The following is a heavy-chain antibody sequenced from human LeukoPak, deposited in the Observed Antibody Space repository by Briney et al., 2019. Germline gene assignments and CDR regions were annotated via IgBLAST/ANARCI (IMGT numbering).Heavy chain of an antibody. CDR3: ARVIVAGITNPGAYFDY. V-gene: IGHV4-38-2*02. CDR1: GYSISSGYY. D-gene: IGHD6-19*01. Sequence: PSETLSLTCTVSGYSISSGYYWGWIRQPPGKGLEWIGSIYHSGSTYYNPSLKSRVTISVDTSKNQFSLELSSVTAADTAVYYCARVIVAGITNPGAYFDYWGQGTLVTVSS. CDR2: IYHSGST. J-gene: IGHJ4*02.